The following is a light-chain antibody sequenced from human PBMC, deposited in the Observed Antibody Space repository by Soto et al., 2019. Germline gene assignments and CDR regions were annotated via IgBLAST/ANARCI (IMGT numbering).Light chain of an antibody. CDR2: DVS. J-gene: IGLJ1*01. CDR3: SSYTSSSTYD. Sequence: QSALTQPASVSGSPGQSITISGTGTSSDVGGYNYVSWYQQHPGKAPKLMIYDVSTRPSGVSNRFSGSKSGNTASLTISRLQAEDEAGYYCSSYTSSSTYDFGTVTKVTVL. V-gene: IGLV2-14*01. CDR1: SSDVGGYNY.